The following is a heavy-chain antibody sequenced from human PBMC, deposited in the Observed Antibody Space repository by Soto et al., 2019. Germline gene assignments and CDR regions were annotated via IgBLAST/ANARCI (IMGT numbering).Heavy chain of an antibody. Sequence: EVQLLESGGGLVQPGGSLRLSCAASGFTFSSYAMSWVRQAPGKGLEWVSAISGSGGSTYYADSVKGRFTISRDNSKNTLYLQMNSLRAEDTAVYYCAKDMSHRKSKTYYFDYWGQGTLVTVSS. CDR1: GFTFSSYA. V-gene: IGHV3-23*01. J-gene: IGHJ4*02. D-gene: IGHD3-10*02. CDR2: ISGSGGST. CDR3: AKDMSHRKSKTYYFDY.